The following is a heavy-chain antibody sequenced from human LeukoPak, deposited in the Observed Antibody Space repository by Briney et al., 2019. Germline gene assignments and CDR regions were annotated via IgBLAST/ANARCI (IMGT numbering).Heavy chain of an antibody. CDR3: APLAANIFDY. Sequence: GGSLRLSCAVSGFTFSSYAMSWVRQAPGKGLEWVSAISGSGSSTYYAGSVRGRFTTSRDNSKRTVYLQMNSLRVEDTAVYYCAPLAANIFDYWGQGTLVTASS. D-gene: IGHD6-25*01. J-gene: IGHJ4*02. V-gene: IGHV3-23*01. CDR1: GFTFSSYA. CDR2: ISGSGSST.